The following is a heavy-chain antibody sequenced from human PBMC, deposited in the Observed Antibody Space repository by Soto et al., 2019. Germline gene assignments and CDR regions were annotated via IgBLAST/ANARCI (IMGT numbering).Heavy chain of an antibody. D-gene: IGHD3-10*01. CDR3: ARDRRLAMVRGVIIRYNWFDP. CDR1: GGSISNSNW. V-gene: IGHV4-4*02. Sequence: PSELLSFTYAVSGGSISNSNWWSWVRQPPGKGLEWIGEIYHSGSTNYNPSLKSRVTISVDKSKNQFSLKLSSVTAADTAVYYCARDRRLAMVRGVIIRYNWFDPWGQGTLVTVSS. CDR2: IYHSGST. J-gene: IGHJ5*02.